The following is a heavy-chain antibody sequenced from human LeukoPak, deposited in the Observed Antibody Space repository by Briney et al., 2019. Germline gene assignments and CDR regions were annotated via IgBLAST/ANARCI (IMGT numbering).Heavy chain of an antibody. J-gene: IGHJ6*03. Sequence: PGGSLRLSCAASGFTFDDYAMHWVRQAPGKGLEWVSGISWNSGSIGYADSVKGRFTISRDNAKNSLYLQMNSLRAEDTALYYCAKEHRGYDIGYYYMDVWGKGTTVTISS. D-gene: IGHD5-12*01. V-gene: IGHV3-9*01. CDR2: ISWNSGSI. CDR3: AKEHRGYDIGYYYMDV. CDR1: GFTFDDYA.